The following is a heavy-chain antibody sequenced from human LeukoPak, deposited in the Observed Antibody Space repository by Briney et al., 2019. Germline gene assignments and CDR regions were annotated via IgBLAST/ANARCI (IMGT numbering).Heavy chain of an antibody. J-gene: IGHJ6*03. Sequence: SETLSLTCTVSGGSISSYYWSWIQQPPGKGLEWIGYIYYSGSTNYNPSLKSRVTISVDTSKNQFSLKLSSVTAADTAVYYCAREDYTHYYYMDVWGKGTTVTVSS. CDR2: IYYSGST. V-gene: IGHV4-59*12. CDR1: GGSISSYY. D-gene: IGHD4-11*01. CDR3: AREDYTHYYYMDV.